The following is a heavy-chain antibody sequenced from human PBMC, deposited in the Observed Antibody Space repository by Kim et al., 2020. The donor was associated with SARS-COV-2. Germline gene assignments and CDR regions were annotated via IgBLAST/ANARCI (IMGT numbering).Heavy chain of an antibody. CDR1: GGSISSYY. CDR2: IYYSGST. J-gene: IGHJ4*02. D-gene: IGHD3-16*01. Sequence: SETLSLTCTVSGGSISSYYWSWIRQPPGKGLEWIGYIYYSGSTNYNPSLKSRVTISVDTSKNQFSLKLSSVTAADTAVYYCARAPGGRFFDYWGQGTLVTVSS. V-gene: IGHV4-59*01. CDR3: ARAPGGRFFDY.